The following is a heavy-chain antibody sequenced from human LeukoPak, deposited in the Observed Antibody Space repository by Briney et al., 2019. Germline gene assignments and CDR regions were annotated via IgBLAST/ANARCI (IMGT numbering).Heavy chain of an antibody. J-gene: IGHJ4*02. Sequence: GGSLRLSCAASGFTFSSYAMSWVRQAPGKGLEWVSAISGSGDTKHYADSVKGRFTISRDNSKNTLYLQMNSLRAEDTAVYYCAKDPNTYYDILTGYLTDYWGQGTLVTVSS. CDR2: ISGSGDTK. D-gene: IGHD3-9*01. V-gene: IGHV3-23*01. CDR3: AKDPNTYYDILTGYLTDY. CDR1: GFTFSSYA.